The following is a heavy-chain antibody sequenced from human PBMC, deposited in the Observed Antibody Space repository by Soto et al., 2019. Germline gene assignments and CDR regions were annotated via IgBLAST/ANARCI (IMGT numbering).Heavy chain of an antibody. CDR3: ARGFISGYAPAGY. D-gene: IGHD5-12*01. V-gene: IGHV3-7*01. CDR1: GFAFNRYW. J-gene: IGHJ4*02. Sequence: PGGSLRLSCAASGFAFNRYWMSWVRQAPGKGLEWVANIKKDGSEQYYVDSVKGRFTVSRDNAKNSLNLQMSGLRAADTAVYYCARGFISGYAPAGYWGQGTLVTVSS. CDR2: IKKDGSEQ.